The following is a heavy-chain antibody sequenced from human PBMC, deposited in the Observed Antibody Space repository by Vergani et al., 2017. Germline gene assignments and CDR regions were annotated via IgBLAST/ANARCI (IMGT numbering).Heavy chain of an antibody. J-gene: IGHJ4*02. CDR1: GFTFSDYY. V-gene: IGHV3-11*01. Sequence: QVQLVESGGGLVKPGGSLRLSCVASGFTFSDYYMGSIRQAPGKGLEWVSYISDSGDIVYYADSVRGRFTISRDNAKNSLFLQMKSLRDEDAAIYYCARATAVVRGEIDYWGQGTLVTVSS. CDR2: ISDSGDIV. CDR3: ARATAVVRGEIDY. D-gene: IGHD4-23*01.